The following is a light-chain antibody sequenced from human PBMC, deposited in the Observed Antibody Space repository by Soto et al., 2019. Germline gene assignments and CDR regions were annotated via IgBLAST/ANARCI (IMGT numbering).Light chain of an antibody. V-gene: IGLV1-44*01. Sequence: QSVLTQPPSASGTPGQRVTISCSGSSSNIGSNTVNWYQQLPGTAPKLLIYSNNQRPSGVPDRFSGSKSGTSASPAISDLQSEDEADYYCAAWDDSLNGPVFGGGTQLTVL. CDR2: SNN. CDR3: AAWDDSLNGPV. CDR1: SSNIGSNT. J-gene: IGLJ7*01.